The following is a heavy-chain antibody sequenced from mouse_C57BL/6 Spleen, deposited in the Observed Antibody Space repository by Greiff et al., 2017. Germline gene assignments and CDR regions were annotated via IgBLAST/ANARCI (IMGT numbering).Heavy chain of an antibody. CDR3: GSPVAY. CDR2: IDPGDGDT. Sequence: QVQLQQSGPELVKPGASVKISCKASGYAFSSSWMNWVKQRPGKGLEWIGRIDPGDGDTNYNGKFKGKATLTADKSSSTAYMQLSSLTSGDSAVYFCGSPVAYWGQGALVTVSA. J-gene: IGHJ3*01. CDR1: GYAFSSSW. V-gene: IGHV1-82*01. D-gene: IGHD1-1*01.